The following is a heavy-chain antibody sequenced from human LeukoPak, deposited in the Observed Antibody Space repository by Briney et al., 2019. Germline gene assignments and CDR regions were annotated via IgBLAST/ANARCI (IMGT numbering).Heavy chain of an antibody. J-gene: IGHJ4*02. CDR3: ARGTLYSGWSYYFDY. V-gene: IGHV4-61*02. D-gene: IGHD6-19*01. CDR1: GGSISSGSYY. CDR2: IYTSGNT. Sequence: SETLSLTCTVSGGSISSGSYYWSWIRQPAGKGLEWIGRIYTSGNTNYNPSLKSRVTISVDTSKNQFSLKLSSVTAADTAVYYCARGTLYSGWSYYFDYWGQGSQVTVSS.